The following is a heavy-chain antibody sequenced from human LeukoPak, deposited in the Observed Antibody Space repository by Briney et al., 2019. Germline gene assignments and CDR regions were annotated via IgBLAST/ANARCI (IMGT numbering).Heavy chain of an antibody. CDR2: ISGSGGST. V-gene: IGHV3-23*01. Sequence: GGSLRLSCAASGFTFGGYGMGWVRQAPGKGLEWVSAISGSGGSTYYADSVKGRFTISRDNSKNTLYLQMNSLRAEDTAVYYCAKADSSGSYYSYYYMDVWGKGTTVTISS. D-gene: IGHD3-10*01. J-gene: IGHJ6*03. CDR1: GFTFGGYG. CDR3: AKADSSGSYYSYYYMDV.